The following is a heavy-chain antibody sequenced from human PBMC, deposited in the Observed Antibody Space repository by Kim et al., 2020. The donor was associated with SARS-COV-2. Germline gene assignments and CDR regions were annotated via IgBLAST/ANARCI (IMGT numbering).Heavy chain of an antibody. J-gene: IGHJ6*02. Sequence: GGSLRLSCAASGFTFSSYAMHWVRQAPGKGLEWVAVIWYDGSNKYYADSVKGRFTISRDNSKNTLYLQMNSLRAEDTAVYYCAKDDEAAAGTWGYYYYYGMDVWGQGTTVTVSS. V-gene: IGHV3-33*06. CDR1: GFTFSSYA. D-gene: IGHD6-13*01. CDR3: AKDDEAAAGTWGYYYYYGMDV. CDR2: IWYDGSNK.